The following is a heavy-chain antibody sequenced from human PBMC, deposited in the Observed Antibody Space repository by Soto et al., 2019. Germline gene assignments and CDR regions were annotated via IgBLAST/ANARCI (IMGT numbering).Heavy chain of an antibody. Sequence: GGSLRLSCAASGLTFSSYAMSWVRQAPGKGLEWVSGISGSVGNTYYADSVKGRFTISRDNPKNKLYLQMNSLRAEDTAVYYCATLPRLTPHNWAYWGQGTLVTVSS. CDR2: ISGSVGNT. V-gene: IGHV3-23*01. CDR3: ATLPRLTPHNWAY. J-gene: IGHJ4*02. CDR1: GLTFSSYA. D-gene: IGHD3-9*01.